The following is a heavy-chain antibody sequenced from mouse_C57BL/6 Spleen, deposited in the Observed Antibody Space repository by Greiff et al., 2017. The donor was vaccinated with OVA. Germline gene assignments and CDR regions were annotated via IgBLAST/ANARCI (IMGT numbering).Heavy chain of an antibody. CDR2: ISSGSSTI. V-gene: IGHV5-17*01. Sequence: EVKLMESGGGLVKPGGSLKLSCAASGFTFSDYGMHWVRQAPEKGLEWVAYISSGSSTIYYADTVKGRFTISRDNAKNTLFLQMTSLRSEDTAMYYCARPFYGRGGYFDVWGTGTTVTVSS. CDR1: GFTFSDYG. CDR3: ARPFYGRGGYFDV. J-gene: IGHJ1*03. D-gene: IGHD1-1*01.